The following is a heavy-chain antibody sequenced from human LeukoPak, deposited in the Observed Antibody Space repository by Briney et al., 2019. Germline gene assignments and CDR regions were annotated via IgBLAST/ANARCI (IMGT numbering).Heavy chain of an antibody. CDR3: ARVGPDGGNLGY. CDR2: MNPNSGNT. Sequence: ASVKVSCKASGYTFTSYDINWVRQAPGQGLEWMGWMNPNSGNTGYAQKFQGRVTMTRNTSISTAYMELSSLRSEDTAVYYCARVGPDGGNLGYWGQGTLVTVSS. J-gene: IGHJ4*02. V-gene: IGHV1-8*01. D-gene: IGHD4-23*01. CDR1: GYTFTSYD.